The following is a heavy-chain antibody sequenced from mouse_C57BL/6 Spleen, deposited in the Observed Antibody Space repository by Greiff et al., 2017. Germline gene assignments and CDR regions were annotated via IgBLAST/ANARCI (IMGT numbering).Heavy chain of an antibody. V-gene: IGHV1-81*01. CDR2: IYPRSGNT. CDR3: ARRGLYYGNPHWYFDV. J-gene: IGHJ1*03. CDR1: GYTFTSYG. D-gene: IGHD2-1*01. Sequence: QVQLQQSGAELARPGASVKLSCKASGYTFTSYGISWVKQRTGQGLEWIGEIYPRSGNTYYNEKFKGKATLTADKSSSTAYMELRSLTSEDSAVYFCARRGLYYGNPHWYFDVWGTGTTVTVSS.